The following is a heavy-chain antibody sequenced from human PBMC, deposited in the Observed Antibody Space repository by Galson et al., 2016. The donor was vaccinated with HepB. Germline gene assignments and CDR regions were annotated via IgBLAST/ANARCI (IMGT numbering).Heavy chain of an antibody. CDR1: GFTFSDYH. CDR2: ISGSGSSI. Sequence: SLRLSCAASGFTFSDYHINWVRQPPGKGLEWVSSISGSGSSIDFADSLKGRFTISRDNAKNSLYLQMNSLRAEDTAVYYCAREEYSSVSASFGYWGQGALVTVSS. CDR3: AREEYSSVSASFGY. J-gene: IGHJ4*02. V-gene: IGHV3-21*01. D-gene: IGHD6-19*01.